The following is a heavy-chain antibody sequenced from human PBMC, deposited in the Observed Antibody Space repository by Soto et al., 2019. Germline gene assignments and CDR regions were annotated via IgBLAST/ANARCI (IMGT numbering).Heavy chain of an antibody. CDR1: GFTFSSYS. D-gene: IGHD6-13*01. CDR3: ASRIAAAGFDY. J-gene: IGHJ4*02. Sequence: GGSLRLSCAASGFTFSSYSMNWVRQAPGKGLEWVSSISSSSSYIYYADSVKGRFTISRDNAKNSLYLQMNSLRAEDRAVDYCASRIAAAGFDYWGQGTLVTVSS. CDR2: ISSSSSYI. V-gene: IGHV3-21*01.